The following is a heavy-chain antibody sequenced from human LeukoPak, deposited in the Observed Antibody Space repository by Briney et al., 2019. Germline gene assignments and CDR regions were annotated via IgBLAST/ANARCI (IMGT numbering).Heavy chain of an antibody. J-gene: IGHJ4*02. V-gene: IGHV3-23*01. Sequence: PGGSLRLSCAASGFTFSSFAMSWVRQAPGKGLEWVSVISGSAGSTYYADSVKGRFTISRDNSKNTLYLQTNSLRAEDTAVYYCAKRRPFSGDDSGSYYPFDYWGQGTLVTVSS. CDR1: GFTFSSFA. D-gene: IGHD3-10*01. CDR2: ISGSAGST. CDR3: AKRRPFSGDDSGSYYPFDY.